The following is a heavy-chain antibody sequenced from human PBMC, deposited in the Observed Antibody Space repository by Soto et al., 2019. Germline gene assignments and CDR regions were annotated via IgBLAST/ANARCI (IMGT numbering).Heavy chain of an antibody. CDR1: GFTVSSNY. V-gene: IGHV3-53*04. CDR3: ASSITGRWGDAFDI. Sequence: EVQLVESGGGVVQPGGSLRLSCEASGFTVSSNYMSWVRPAPGKGLEGVAVSYSGGSTYYADTVKGRFTIPRHNSKSTLYLQMNSLRAEDTAVYYCASSITGRWGDAFDIWGQGTMVTVSS. D-gene: IGHD5-12*01. J-gene: IGHJ3*02. CDR2: SYSGGST.